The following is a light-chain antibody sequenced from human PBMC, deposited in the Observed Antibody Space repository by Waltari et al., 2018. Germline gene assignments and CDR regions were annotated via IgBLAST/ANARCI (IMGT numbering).Light chain of an antibody. J-gene: IGKJ4*01. CDR2: DAS. CDR3: QQRSNGLT. Sequence: EIVLTQSPATLSLSPGERATLSCRASQSVSVYLAWYQQKPGQAPRLPLFDASSRATGIPARFSGSGSGTDFTLTISSLEPEDFAVYYCQQRSNGLTFGGGTRVEIK. V-gene: IGKV3-11*01. CDR1: QSVSVY.